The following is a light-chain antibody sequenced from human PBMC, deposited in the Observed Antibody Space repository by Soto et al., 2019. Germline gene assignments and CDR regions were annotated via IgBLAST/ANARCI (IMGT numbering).Light chain of an antibody. Sequence: EIVMTQSPATLSVSPGERATLSCRASESVSSKLAGYEQKPGQGPRLLIYGASSRATGIPARFSGSGSGTEFTLTISSLQSEDYAVYYCQHYSTWPWTFGQGTKVEIK. CDR3: QHYSTWPWT. CDR2: GAS. CDR1: ESVSSK. J-gene: IGKJ1*01. V-gene: IGKV3-15*01.